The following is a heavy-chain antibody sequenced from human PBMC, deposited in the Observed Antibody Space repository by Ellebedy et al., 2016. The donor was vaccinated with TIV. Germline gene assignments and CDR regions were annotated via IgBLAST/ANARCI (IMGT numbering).Heavy chain of an antibody. D-gene: IGHD6-19*01. V-gene: IGHV1-46*04. J-gene: IGHJ6*02. CDR3: ARERIAVAGTNYYYYGMDV. Sequence: ASVKVSCKASGYTFTSYYMHWVRQATGQGLEWMGIINPSGGSTSYAQKLQGRVTMTRDTSTSTVYMELSSLRSEDTAVYYCARERIAVAGTNYYYYGMDVWGQGTTVTVSS. CDR1: GYTFTSYY. CDR2: INPSGGST.